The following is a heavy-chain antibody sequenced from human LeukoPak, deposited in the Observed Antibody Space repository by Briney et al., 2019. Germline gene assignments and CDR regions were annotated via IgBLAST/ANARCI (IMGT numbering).Heavy chain of an antibody. V-gene: IGHV4-4*09. CDR1: GGSISGYY. Sequence: SETPSLTCTVSGGSISGYYWSWIRQPPGKGLEWIGYIYTSGSTNYNPSLKSRVTISVDTSKNQFSLGLSSVTAADTAMYFCARAYSRSYSHFDDWGQGTLVTVSS. J-gene: IGHJ4*02. CDR3: ARAYSRSYSHFDD. D-gene: IGHD1-26*01. CDR2: IYTSGST.